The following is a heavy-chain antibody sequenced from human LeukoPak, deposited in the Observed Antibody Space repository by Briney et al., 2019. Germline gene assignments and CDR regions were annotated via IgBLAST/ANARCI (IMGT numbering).Heavy chain of an antibody. CDR2: INPNSGGT. Sequence: GASVKVSCTTSGYTFTGYYMHWVRQAPGQGLEWRGWINPNSGGTNYAQKFQGRVTMTRDTSISTAYMELSRLSSDYTVVYYCARDGPDIVVVPAAGPIDWFDPWGQGTLVTVSS. J-gene: IGHJ5*02. CDR3: ARDGPDIVVVPAAGPIDWFDP. V-gene: IGHV1-2*02. CDR1: GYTFTGYY. D-gene: IGHD2-2*01.